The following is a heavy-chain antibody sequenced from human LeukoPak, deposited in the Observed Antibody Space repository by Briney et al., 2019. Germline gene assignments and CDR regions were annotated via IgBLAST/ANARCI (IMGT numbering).Heavy chain of an antibody. J-gene: IGHJ6*02. CDR3: ARGRSVVVVAATYYYGMDV. V-gene: IGHV3-23*01. Sequence: GGSLRLSCAASGFTFSSYVMSWVRQAPGKGLEWVSAISGSGGSTYYADSVKGRFTISRDNSKNTLYLRMNSLRAEDTAVYYCARGRSVVVVAATYYYGMDVWGQGTTVTVSS. CDR1: GFTFSSYV. CDR2: ISGSGGST. D-gene: IGHD2-15*01.